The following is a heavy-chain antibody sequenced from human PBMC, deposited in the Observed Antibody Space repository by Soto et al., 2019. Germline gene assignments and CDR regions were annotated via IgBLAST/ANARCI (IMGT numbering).Heavy chain of an antibody. Sequence: SETLSLTCTVSGGSISSYYWSWIRQPPGKGLEWIGYIYYSGSTNYNPSLKSRVTISVDTSKNQFSLKLSSVTAADTAVYYCARGVYGDYVDYWGQGTLVSVSS. V-gene: IGHV4-59*01. CDR3: ARGVYGDYVDY. D-gene: IGHD4-17*01. J-gene: IGHJ4*02. CDR1: GGSISSYY. CDR2: IYYSGST.